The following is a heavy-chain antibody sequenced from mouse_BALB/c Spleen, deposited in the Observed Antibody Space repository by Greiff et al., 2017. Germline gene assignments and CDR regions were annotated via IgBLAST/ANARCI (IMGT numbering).Heavy chain of an antibody. J-gene: IGHJ4*01. CDR2: ISSGGSYT. CDR1: GFTFSSYG. Sequence: EVQLQESGGDLVKPGGSLKLSCAASGFTFSSYGMSWVRQTPDKRLEWVATISSGGSYTYYPDSVKGRFTISRDNAKNTLYLQMSSLKSEDTAMYYCARHADYGSSYVPMAYWGQGTSVTVSS. D-gene: IGHD1-1*01. V-gene: IGHV5-6*01. CDR3: ARHADYGSSYVPMAY.